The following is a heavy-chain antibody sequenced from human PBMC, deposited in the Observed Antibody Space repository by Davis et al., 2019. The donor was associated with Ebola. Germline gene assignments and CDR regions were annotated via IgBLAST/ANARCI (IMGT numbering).Heavy chain of an antibody. CDR3: ARDQWLVDGGMDV. V-gene: IGHV4-61*01. CDR1: GGSVSSGSYY. Sequence: SETLSLTCTVSGGSVSSGSYYWSWIRQPPGKGLEWIGYIYYSGSTNYNPSLKSRVTISVDTSKNQFSLKLSSVTAADTAVYYCARDQWLVDGGMDVWGQGTTVTVSS. CDR2: IYYSGST. D-gene: IGHD6-19*01. J-gene: IGHJ6*02.